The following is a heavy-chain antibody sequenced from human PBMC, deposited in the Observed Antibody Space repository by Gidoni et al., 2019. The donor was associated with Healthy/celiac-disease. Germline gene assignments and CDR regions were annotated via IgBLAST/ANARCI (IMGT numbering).Heavy chain of an antibody. CDR2: IDWDDDK. CDR1: GFSLSTGGMC. Sequence: QVTLRESGPALVKPPQTLTLTCTFSGFSLSTGGMCVSWIRQPPVKALEWLALIDWDDDKYYSTSLKTRLTISKETSNNQVVLTMTNMDPVDTATYYCARCRCPGWWECVGWGQGTTVTVSS. J-gene: IGHJ6*02. CDR3: ARCRCPGWWECVG. D-gene: IGHD3-10*02. V-gene: IGHV2-70*01.